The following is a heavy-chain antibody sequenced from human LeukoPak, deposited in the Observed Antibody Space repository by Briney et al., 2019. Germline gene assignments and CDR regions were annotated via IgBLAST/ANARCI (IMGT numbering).Heavy chain of an antibody. CDR1: GFTFSSYA. Sequence: GGSLRLSCAASGFTFSSYAMSWVRQAPGKGLEWVAVIWYDGSNKYYEDSVKGRFTISRDTSTNTLYLQMNSLRVDDTAVYYCARDNYCSSTDCYNFDYWGQGTLVTVSS. D-gene: IGHD2-2*02. CDR3: ARDNYCSSTDCYNFDY. J-gene: IGHJ4*02. CDR2: IWYDGSNK. V-gene: IGHV3-33*08.